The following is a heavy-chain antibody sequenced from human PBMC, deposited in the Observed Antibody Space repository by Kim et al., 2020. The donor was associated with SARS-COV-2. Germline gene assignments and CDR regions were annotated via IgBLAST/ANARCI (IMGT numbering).Heavy chain of an antibody. CDR2: IRSKAYGGTT. V-gene: IGHV3-49*03. D-gene: IGHD1-26*01. CDR3: TRDGLESGRVGATVDYYYYGMDV. J-gene: IGHJ6*02. CDR1: GFTFGDYA. Sequence: GGSLRLSCTASGFTFGDYAMSWFRQAPGKGLEWVGFIRSKAYGGTTEYAASVKGRFTISRDDSKSIAYLQMNSLKTEDTAVYYCTRDGLESGRVGATVDYYYYGMDVWGQGTTVTVSS.